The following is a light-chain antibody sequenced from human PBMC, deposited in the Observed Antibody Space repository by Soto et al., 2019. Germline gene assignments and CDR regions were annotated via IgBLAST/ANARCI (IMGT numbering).Light chain of an antibody. CDR1: DSDVGGYNY. J-gene: IGLJ2*01. V-gene: IGLV2-14*03. CDR2: DVS. CDR3: SSYTPNGVGV. Sequence: QSALTQPASVSGSPGQSITISCTGTDSDVGGYNYVSWYQHHPGNAPKVMIYDVSNRPSGVSNHFSGSKSGNTASLTISGLQAEDEADYYCSSYTPNGVGVFGGGTKLTVL.